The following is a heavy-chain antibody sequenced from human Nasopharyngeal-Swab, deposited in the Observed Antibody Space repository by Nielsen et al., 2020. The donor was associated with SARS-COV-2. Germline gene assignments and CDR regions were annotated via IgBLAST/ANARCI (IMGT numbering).Heavy chain of an antibody. CDR3: AVYYYGSGSYPWGFFGYYYYGMDV. J-gene: IGHJ6*02. D-gene: IGHD3-10*01. Sequence: GGSLRLSCAASGFTFSDYYMSWIRQAPGKGLEWVSYISSSSSYTNYADSVKGRFTISRDNAKNSLYLQMNSLRAEDTAVYYCAVYYYGSGSYPWGFFGYYYYGMDVWGQGTTVTVSS. V-gene: IGHV3-11*03. CDR1: GFTFSDYY. CDR2: ISSSSSYT.